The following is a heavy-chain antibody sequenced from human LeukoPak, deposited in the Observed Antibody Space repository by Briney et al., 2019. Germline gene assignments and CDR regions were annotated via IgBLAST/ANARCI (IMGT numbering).Heavy chain of an antibody. CDR1: GYTFTNYG. CDR3: ARYYYYYGMDV. CDR2: ISAYNGYT. J-gene: IGHJ6*02. Sequence: ASVKVSCKASGYTFTNYGISWVRQAPGQGLEWMGWISAYNGYTDYAQKLQFRVTMTTDTSTSTAYMELRSLRSDDTAVYYCARYYYYYGMDVWGQGTTVTVSS. V-gene: IGHV1-18*01.